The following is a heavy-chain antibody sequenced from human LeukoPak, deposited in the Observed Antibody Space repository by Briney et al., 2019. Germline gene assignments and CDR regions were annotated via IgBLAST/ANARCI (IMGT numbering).Heavy chain of an antibody. CDR1: GFTFSSYA. Sequence: GGSLRLSCAASGFTFSSYAMHWVRQAPGKGLEWVAVISYDGSNKYYADSVKGRFTISRDNSKNTLYLQMNSLRAEDTAVYYCARDGASKRIAVAGTVGDYMDVWGKGTTVTVSS. J-gene: IGHJ6*03. D-gene: IGHD6-19*01. CDR2: ISYDGSNK. V-gene: IGHV3-30*07. CDR3: ARDGASKRIAVAGTVGDYMDV.